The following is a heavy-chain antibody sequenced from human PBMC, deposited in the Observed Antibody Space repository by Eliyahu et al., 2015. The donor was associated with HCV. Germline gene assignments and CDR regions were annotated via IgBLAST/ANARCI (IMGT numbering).Heavy chain of an antibody. CDR2: ISSSSSTI. CDR1: XFXFSSYX. J-gene: IGHJ6*02. Sequence: EVQLVESGGGLVQPXGSLRLSCAASXFXFSSYXMNWVRQAPGKGLEWVSYISSSSSTIYYADSVKGRFTISRDNAKNSLYLQMNSLRAEDTAVYYCAREDVVVPAARVYYYYGMDVWGQGTTVTVSS. D-gene: IGHD2-2*01. V-gene: IGHV3-48*01. CDR3: AREDVVVPAARVYYYYGMDV.